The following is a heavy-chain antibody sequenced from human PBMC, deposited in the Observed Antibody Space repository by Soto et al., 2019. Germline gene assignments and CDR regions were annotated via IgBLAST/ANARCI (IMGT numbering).Heavy chain of an antibody. CDR3: ARVIGHGDYEDY. CDR1: GGSISSGDYY. CDR2: IYYSGST. J-gene: IGHJ4*02. V-gene: IGHV4-30-4*01. Sequence: PSETLSLTCTVSGGSISSGDYYWSWIRQPPGKGLEWIGYIYYSGSTYYNPSLKSRVTISVDTSKNQFYLKLSSVTAADTAVYYCARVIGHGDYEDYCGQGTLVTVSS. D-gene: IGHD4-17*01.